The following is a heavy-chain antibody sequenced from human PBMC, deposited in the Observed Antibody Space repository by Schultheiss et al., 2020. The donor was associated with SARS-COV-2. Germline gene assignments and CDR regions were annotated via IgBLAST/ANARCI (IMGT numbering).Heavy chain of an antibody. CDR1: GGTFSSYA. V-gene: IGHV1-69*04. D-gene: IGHD4-17*01. Sequence: SVKVSCKASGGTFSSYAISWVRQAPGQGLEWMGRIIPIFGIANYAQKFQGRVTITADKSTSTAYMELSSLRSDDTAVYYCARAPSRYGDYLCDYWGQGTLVTVSS. J-gene: IGHJ4*02. CDR2: IIPIFGIA. CDR3: ARAPSRYGDYLCDY.